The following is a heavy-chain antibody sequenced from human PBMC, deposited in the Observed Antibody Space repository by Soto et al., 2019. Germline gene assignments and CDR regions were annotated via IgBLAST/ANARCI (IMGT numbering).Heavy chain of an antibody. V-gene: IGHV1-18*01. CDR1: GYTFTSYG. CDR2: ISAYSGNT. J-gene: IGHJ2*01. CDR3: ARSYYDFWSGYYPGGYWYFDL. D-gene: IGHD3-3*01. Sequence: QVQLVQSGAEVKKPGASVKVSCKASGYTFTSYGISWVRQAPGQWFGGMGWISAYSGNTNYAQKRQGRVTMTTDTSTTTAYMELRCLRSDDTAVYYCARSYYDFWSGYYPGGYWYFDLWGRGPLVTPSS.